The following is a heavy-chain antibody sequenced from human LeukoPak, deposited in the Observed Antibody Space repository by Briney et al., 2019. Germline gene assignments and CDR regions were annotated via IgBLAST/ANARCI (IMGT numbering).Heavy chain of an antibody. D-gene: IGHD3-22*01. CDR1: GGSISSSSYY. CDR2: IYYSGST. Sequence: MSSETLSLTCTVSGGSISSSSYYWGWIRQPPGKGLEWIGSIYYSGSTYYNPSLKSRLTISVDTSKNQFSLKLSSVTAADTAVYFCARHQSFHDNSGYYQYPASWGQGTLVTVSS. J-gene: IGHJ5*02. CDR3: ARHQSFHDNSGYYQYPAS. V-gene: IGHV4-39*01.